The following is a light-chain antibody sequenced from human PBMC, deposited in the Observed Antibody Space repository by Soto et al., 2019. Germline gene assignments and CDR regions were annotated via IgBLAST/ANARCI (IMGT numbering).Light chain of an antibody. V-gene: IGKV3-20*01. CDR2: GAS. CDR3: QHYQTFLPLT. J-gene: IGKJ4*01. CDR1: QNIGSSN. Sequence: EIVLTQSPGTLSLSPGERATLSCRASQNIGSSNVAWYQHKPGLAPRLLLYGASSRATGIPDRFSGGGSGTDFTLTISRLEPEDFGVYYCQHYQTFLPLTFGGGTKVDI.